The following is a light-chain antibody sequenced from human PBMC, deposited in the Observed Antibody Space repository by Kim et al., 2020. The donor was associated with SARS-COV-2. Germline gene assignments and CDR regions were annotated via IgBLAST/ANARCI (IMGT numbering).Light chain of an antibody. CDR2: DAA. CDR3: QQYDAPPFT. V-gene: IGKV1-33*01. CDR1: EDVSDY. J-gene: IGKJ5*01. Sequence: GDRVTITCQASEDVSDYFNWYHQKPGEAPKVLIRDAANLESGVPSRFSRGGYGTEFSLTISSVQPEDMGIYYCQQYDAPPFTFGQGTRL.